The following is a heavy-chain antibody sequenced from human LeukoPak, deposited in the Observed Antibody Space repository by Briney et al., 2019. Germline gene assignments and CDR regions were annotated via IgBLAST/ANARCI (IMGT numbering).Heavy chain of an antibody. Sequence: ASVKVSCKASGYTFTGYYMHWVRQAPGQGLEWMGWMNPNSGNTGYAQKFQGRVTMTRNTSISTAYMELSSLRSEDTAVYYCAVVVAATLVYWGQGTLVTVSS. V-gene: IGHV1-8*02. D-gene: IGHD2-15*01. CDR3: AVVVAATLVY. J-gene: IGHJ4*02. CDR1: GYTFTGYY. CDR2: MNPNSGNT.